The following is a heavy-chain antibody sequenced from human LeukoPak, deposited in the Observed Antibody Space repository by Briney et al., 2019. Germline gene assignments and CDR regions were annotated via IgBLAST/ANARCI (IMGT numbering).Heavy chain of an antibody. CDR3: ARDLYGDSSGYCDY. CDR2: ISAYNSNT. V-gene: IGHV1-18*01. D-gene: IGHD3-22*01. Sequence: ASVKLSFKASGYTFTIYSISWVRHPPAPGLELMGWISAYNSNTNYAQKLQGRVTMTTDTSTSTDYMKLRSLRSDDTAVYCCARDLYGDSSGYCDYWGQGTLVTVSS. J-gene: IGHJ4*02. CDR1: GYTFTIYS.